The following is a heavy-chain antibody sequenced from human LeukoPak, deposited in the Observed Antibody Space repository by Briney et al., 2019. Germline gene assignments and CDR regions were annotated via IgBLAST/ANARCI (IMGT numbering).Heavy chain of an antibody. CDR2: IKQDGSDK. J-gene: IGHJ5*02. V-gene: IGHV3-7*01. CDR1: GFTFSRYH. Sequence: GGSLRLSCVDSGFTFSRYHMAWVRQAPGKGLEWVASIKQDGSDKYYVDSVKGRFTVSRDNGKNSLYLEMSSLRVEDTAIYYCARVSRDDSAAWGQGTLVTVSS. D-gene: IGHD3-22*01. CDR3: ARVSRDDSAA.